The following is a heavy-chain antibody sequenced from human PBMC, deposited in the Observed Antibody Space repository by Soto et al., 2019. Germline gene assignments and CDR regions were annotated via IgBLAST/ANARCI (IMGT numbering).Heavy chain of an antibody. CDR3: TTAMRVGFAP. V-gene: IGHV3-15*01. CDR2: VKRKSDGGTR. J-gene: IGHJ4*02. Sequence: SLRVSRAAPGLTFCRYAMGWVRPAPGMGLEWVGRVKRKSDGGTRECAAPVRGRFFISRDDSKNTAYLERNSLRGEDTARYYRTTAMRVGFAPWCQGT. CDR1: GLTFCRYA. D-gene: IGHD3-22*01.